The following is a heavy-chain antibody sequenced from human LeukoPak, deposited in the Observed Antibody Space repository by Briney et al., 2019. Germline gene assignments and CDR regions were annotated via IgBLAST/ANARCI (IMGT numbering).Heavy chain of an antibody. J-gene: IGHJ3*02. D-gene: IGHD5-12*01. CDR2: ISGSGGST. CDR1: GFTFSSYA. CDR3: AKGHGDGYNYDAFDI. V-gene: IGHV3-23*01. Sequence: GGSLRLSCAASGFTFSSYAMSWVRQAPGKGLEWVSAISGSGGSTYYADSVKGRFTISRDNSKSTLYLQMNSLRAEDTAVYYCAKGHGDGYNYDAFDIWGQGTMVTVSS.